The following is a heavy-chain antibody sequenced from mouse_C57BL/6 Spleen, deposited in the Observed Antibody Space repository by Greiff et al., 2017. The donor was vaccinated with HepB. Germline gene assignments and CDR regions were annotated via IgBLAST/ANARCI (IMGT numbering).Heavy chain of an antibody. CDR3: ARSADTTVVANYAMDY. CDR1: GYTFTSYD. J-gene: IGHJ4*01. V-gene: IGHV1-85*01. CDR2: IYPRDGST. Sequence: VHLVESGPELVKPGASVKLSCKASGYTFTSYDINWVKQRPGQGLEWIGWIYPRDGSTKYNEKFKGKATLTVDTSSSTAYMELHSLTSEDSAVYFCARSADTTVVANYAMDYWGQGTSVTVSS. D-gene: IGHD1-1*01.